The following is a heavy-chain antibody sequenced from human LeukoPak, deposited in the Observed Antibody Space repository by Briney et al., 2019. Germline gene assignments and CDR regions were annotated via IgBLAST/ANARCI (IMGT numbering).Heavy chain of an antibody. V-gene: IGHV3-7*01. CDR3: ARDYVGAGVY. J-gene: IGHJ4*02. CDR1: GFIFSSYW. Sequence: GGSLRLPCAASGFIFSSYWMSWVRQTPGKGLEWVANIKQDGGEKYYVDSVKGRFTISRDNTKNSLYLQMNSLRAEDAAVYYCARDYVGAGVYWGQGTVVTVSS. D-gene: IGHD1-26*01. CDR2: IKQDGGEK.